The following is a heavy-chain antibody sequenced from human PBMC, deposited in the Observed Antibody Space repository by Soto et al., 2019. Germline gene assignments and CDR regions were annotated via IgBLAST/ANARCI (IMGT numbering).Heavy chain of an antibody. Sequence: QLQLQESGPGLVKPSETLSLTCTVSGGSISSSSYYWGWIRQPPGKGLEWIGSIYYSGSTYYNPSLKSRVTISVDTSKNQFSLKLSSVTAADTAVYYCASTAAGIIYWFDPWGQGTLVTVSS. J-gene: IGHJ5*02. V-gene: IGHV4-39*01. CDR3: ASTAAGIIYWFDP. CDR1: GGSISSSSYY. CDR2: IYYSGST. D-gene: IGHD6-13*01.